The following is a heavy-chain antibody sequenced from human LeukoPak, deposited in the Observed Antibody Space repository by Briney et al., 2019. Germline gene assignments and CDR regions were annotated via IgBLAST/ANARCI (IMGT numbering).Heavy chain of an antibody. Sequence: SETLSLTCAVSGGSINTYYCSWIRQAPVKGLEWIGYIYFLGDTNYNASRKTRVTISVDTSNKQFCLILSALTAADTAVYYPASHVRRFAKWDIRGAFDIWGGGTVVTVSS. CDR1: GGSINTYY. D-gene: IGHD1-26*01. CDR2: IYFLGDT. CDR3: ASHVRRFAKWDIRGAFDI. V-gene: IGHV4-59*08. J-gene: IGHJ3*02.